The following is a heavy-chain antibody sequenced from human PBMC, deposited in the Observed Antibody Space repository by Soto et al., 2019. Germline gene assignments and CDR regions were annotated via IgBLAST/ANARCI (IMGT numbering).Heavy chain of an antibody. CDR3: ARDGTLYDSSAYYYLY. V-gene: IGHV1-69*13. J-gene: IGHJ4*02. CDR2: IIPMFGKA. D-gene: IGHD3-22*01. CDR1: GGTFSSYA. Sequence: SVEVSCKASGGTFSSYAISWVRQAPGQGLEWMRGIIPMFGKANYAQKFQGRVTITAEESTRTGYMELRSLISEDTAVYYCARDGTLYDSSAYYYLYWGQGTLVTVSS.